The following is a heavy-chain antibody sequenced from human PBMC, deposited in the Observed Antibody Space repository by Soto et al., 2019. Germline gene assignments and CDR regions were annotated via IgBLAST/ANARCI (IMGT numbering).Heavy chain of an antibody. CDR3: VRDGTKTLRDWFDP. Sequence: SETLSLTCTVSGASISGFYWSWIRKSAGKGLEWIGRIYATGTADYNPSLKSRVMMSVDTSKKQFSLKLRSVTAADTAVYYCVRDGTKTLRDWFDPWGQGISVTVSS. J-gene: IGHJ5*02. D-gene: IGHD1-1*01. CDR2: IYATGTA. V-gene: IGHV4-4*07. CDR1: GASISGFY.